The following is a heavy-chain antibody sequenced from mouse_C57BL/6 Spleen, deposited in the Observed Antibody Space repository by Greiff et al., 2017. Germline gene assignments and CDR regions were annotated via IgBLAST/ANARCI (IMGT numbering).Heavy chain of an antibody. D-gene: IGHD3-2*02. V-gene: IGHV1-80*01. CDR1: GYAFSSYW. CDR3: ARGELRLPYWYFDV. CDR2: IYPGDGDT. Sequence: QVQLKQSGAELVKPGASVKISCKASGYAFSSYWMNWVKQRPGKGLEWIGQIYPGDGDTNYNGKFKGKATLTAAKSSSTAYMQLSSLTSEDSAVYFCARGELRLPYWYFDVWGTGTTVTVSS. J-gene: IGHJ1*03.